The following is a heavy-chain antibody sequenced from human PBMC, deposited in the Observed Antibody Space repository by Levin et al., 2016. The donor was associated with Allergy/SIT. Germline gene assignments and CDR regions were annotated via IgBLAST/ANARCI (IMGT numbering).Heavy chain of an antibody. CDR1: GGSISSGGYY. Sequence: SETLSLTCTVSGGSISSGGYYWSWIRQHPGKGLEWIGYIYYSGSTYYNPSLKSRVTISVDTSKNQFSLKLSSVTAADTAVYYCARDRGDRTYYGMDVWGQGTTVTVSS. CDR2: IYYSGST. V-gene: IGHV4-31*03. J-gene: IGHJ6*02. D-gene: IGHD3-10*01. CDR3: ARDRGDRTYYGMDV.